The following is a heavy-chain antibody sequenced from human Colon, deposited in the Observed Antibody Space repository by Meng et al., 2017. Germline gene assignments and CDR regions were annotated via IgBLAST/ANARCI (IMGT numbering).Heavy chain of an antibody. CDR3: ARVNVDTAMVAHPYYFDY. Sequence: ASVKVSCKASGYTFTSYAMNWVQQAPGQGLEWMGWINTNTGNPTYAQGFTGRFVFSLDTSVSTAYLQISSLKAEDTAVYYCARVNVDTAMVAHPYYFDYWGQGTLVTVSS. CDR1: GYTFTSYA. J-gene: IGHJ4*02. CDR2: INTNTGNP. D-gene: IGHD5-18*01. V-gene: IGHV7-4-1*02.